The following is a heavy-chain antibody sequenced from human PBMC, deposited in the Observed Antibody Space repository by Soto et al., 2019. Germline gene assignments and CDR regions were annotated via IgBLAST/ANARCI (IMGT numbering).Heavy chain of an antibody. D-gene: IGHD6-6*01. J-gene: IGHJ6*02. CDR1: GFIFSSFG. CDR3: AKVPPVAGRPMLEYYYYGMDV. V-gene: IGHV3-30*18. CDR2: ISFDGSNK. Sequence: QVQLVESGGGVVQPGRSLRLSCAASGFIFSSFGMHWVRQAPGKGLEWVAVISFDGSNKYYADSVKGRFTISRDSSKNTLYLQMNSLRAEDTAVYFCAKVPPVAGRPMLEYYYYGMDVWCQGTTVTVSS.